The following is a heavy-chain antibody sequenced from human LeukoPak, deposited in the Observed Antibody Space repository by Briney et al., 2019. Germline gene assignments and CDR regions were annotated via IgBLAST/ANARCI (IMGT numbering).Heavy chain of an antibody. CDR3: ARGRVAVSTPYYMDV. CDR2: ISSSGSTI. J-gene: IGHJ6*03. Sequence: GGSLRLSCAASGFTFSDYYMSWIRQAPGKGLEWVSYISSSGSTINYADSVKGRFTISRDNAKNSLYLQMNSLRAEDTAVYYCARGRVAVSTPYYMDVWGKGNTVTVSS. D-gene: IGHD6-19*01. V-gene: IGHV3-11*01. CDR1: GFTFSDYY.